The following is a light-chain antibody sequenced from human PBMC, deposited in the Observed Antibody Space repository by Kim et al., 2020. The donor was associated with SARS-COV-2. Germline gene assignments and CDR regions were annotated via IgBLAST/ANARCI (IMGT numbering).Light chain of an antibody. V-gene: IGKV3-20*01. CDR1: QSASSSY. CDR2: GAS. Sequence: EIVLTQSPGTLSLSPGERATLSCRASQSASSSYLAWYQQKPGQAPRLLIYGASSRATGIPDRFSGSGSGTDFTLTISRLEPEDFAVYYCQQLRTFGQGTKVEIK. CDR3: QQLRT. J-gene: IGKJ1*01.